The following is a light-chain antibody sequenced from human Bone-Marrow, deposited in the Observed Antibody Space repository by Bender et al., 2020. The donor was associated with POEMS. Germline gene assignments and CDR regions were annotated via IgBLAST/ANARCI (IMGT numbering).Light chain of an antibody. Sequence: QSVLTQPPSVSGTPGQRVTISCSGSGSNIGGYPVNWYQQLPGTAPRLLIYTNNERPSGVPDRFSGSKSVTSASLAITGLQSDDEDICFCVAWDASLNGWVFGGGTKLTVL. V-gene: IGLV1-44*01. CDR3: VAWDASLNGWV. J-gene: IGLJ3*02. CDR1: GSNIGGYP. CDR2: TNN.